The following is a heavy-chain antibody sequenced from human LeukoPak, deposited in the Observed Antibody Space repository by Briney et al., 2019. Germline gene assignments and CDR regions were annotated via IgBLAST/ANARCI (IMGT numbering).Heavy chain of an antibody. Sequence: GGSLRLSCAASGFTFSSYSMTWVRQAPGKGLEWVSSISSSSSYIYYADSVKGRFTISRDNAKNSLYLQMNSLRAEDTAVYYCARSGDTAMVTGHFGYWGQGTLVTVAS. V-gene: IGHV3-21*01. CDR3: ARSGDTAMVTGHFGY. D-gene: IGHD5-18*01. J-gene: IGHJ4*02. CDR2: ISSSSSYI. CDR1: GFTFSSYS.